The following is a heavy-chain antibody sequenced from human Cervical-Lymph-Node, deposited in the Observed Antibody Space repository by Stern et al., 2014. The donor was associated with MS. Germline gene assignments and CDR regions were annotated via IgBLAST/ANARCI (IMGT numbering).Heavy chain of an antibody. D-gene: IGHD1-20*01. CDR2: ITPIFGTA. J-gene: IGHJ6*02. Sequence: VQLVESGAEVKKPGSSVKVSCKASGGTFSTYAISWVRQAPGHGLEWMGGITPIFGTANYAQKFQGRVTITADESTSTAYMELSSLRSEDTAVYYCAREYNWNDRFYGMDVWGQGTTVTVSS. V-gene: IGHV1-69*01. CDR1: GGTFSTYA. CDR3: AREYNWNDRFYGMDV.